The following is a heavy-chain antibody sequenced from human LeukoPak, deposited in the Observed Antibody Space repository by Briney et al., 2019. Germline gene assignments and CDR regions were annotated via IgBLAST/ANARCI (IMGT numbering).Heavy chain of an antibody. V-gene: IGHV3-7*01. Sequence: PGGSLRLSCAASGFTFSSYWMSWVRQAPGKGLEWVANIKQDGSEKYYVDSVKGRFTISRDNSKNTLYLEMNSLRAEDTAVYYCANSKPVRYFDWLWFDFWGQGTLVTVSS. CDR1: GFTFSSYW. CDR3: ANSKPVRYFDWLWFDF. CDR2: IKQDGSEK. J-gene: IGHJ4*02. D-gene: IGHD3-9*01.